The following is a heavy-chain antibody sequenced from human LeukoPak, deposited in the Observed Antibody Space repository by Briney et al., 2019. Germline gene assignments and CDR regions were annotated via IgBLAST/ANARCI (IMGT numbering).Heavy chain of an antibody. CDR3: ARGIGSGSYGRFDP. CDR2: INPNSGGT. V-gene: IGHV1-2*02. CDR1: GYTFTAYY. Sequence: ASVKVPCKASGYTFTAYYMHWVRQAPGQGLEWMGWINPNSGGTNYAQTFQGRVTMTRDPSISTSYMELSRLTSDDTAVYYCARGIGSGSYGRFDPWGQGTLVTVSS. J-gene: IGHJ5*02. D-gene: IGHD3-10*01.